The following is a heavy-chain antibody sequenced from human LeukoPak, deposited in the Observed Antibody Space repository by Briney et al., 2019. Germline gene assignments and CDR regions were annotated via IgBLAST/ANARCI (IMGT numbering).Heavy chain of an antibody. CDR2: ISGSGGNT. V-gene: IGHV3-23*01. D-gene: IGHD4-17*01. CDR3: ARGRGGDYVPSRFDY. Sequence: GSLRLSCSASGFAFGGFAMGWVRQAPGKGLEWVSSISGSGGNTYYADSVEGRFTVSRDNSKNTLYLQMNSLRAEDTALYYCARGRGGDYVPSRFDYWGQGTLVTVSS. CDR1: GFAFGGFA. J-gene: IGHJ4*02.